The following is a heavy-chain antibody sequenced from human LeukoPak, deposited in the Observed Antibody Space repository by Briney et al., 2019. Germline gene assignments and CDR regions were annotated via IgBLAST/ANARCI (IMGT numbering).Heavy chain of an antibody. Sequence: PGGSLRLSCAASGFTLSSYSMNWVRQAPGKGLEWVSYISSSSSTIYYADSVKGRFTISRDNAKNSLYLQMNSLRAEDTAVYYCARAHYDILTGYFDYWGQGTLVTVSS. CDR3: ARAHYDILTGYFDY. J-gene: IGHJ4*02. D-gene: IGHD3-9*01. CDR1: GFTLSSYS. CDR2: ISSSSSTI. V-gene: IGHV3-48*01.